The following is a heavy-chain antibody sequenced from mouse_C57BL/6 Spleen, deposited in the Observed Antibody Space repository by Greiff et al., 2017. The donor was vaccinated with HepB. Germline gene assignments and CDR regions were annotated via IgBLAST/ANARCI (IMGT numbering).Heavy chain of an antibody. J-gene: IGHJ2*01. D-gene: IGHD3-2*02. Sequence: EVKLVESGGGLVKPGGSLKLSCAASGFTFSSYAMSWVRQTPEKRLEWVATISDGGSYTYYPDNVKGRFTISRDNAKNNLYLQMSHLKSEDTAMYYCSRDKDSADYKYYSDYWGQGTTLTVSS. CDR2: ISDGGSYT. V-gene: IGHV5-4*01. CDR1: GFTFSSYA. CDR3: SRDKDSADYKYYSDY.